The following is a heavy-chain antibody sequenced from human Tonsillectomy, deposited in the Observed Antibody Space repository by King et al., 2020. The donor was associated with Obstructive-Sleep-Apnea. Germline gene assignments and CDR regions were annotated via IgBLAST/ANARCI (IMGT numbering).Heavy chain of an antibody. J-gene: IGHJ4*02. CDR1: RFTFSNYA. D-gene: IGHD6-13*01. CDR2: ISYNGSKK. Sequence: VQLVESGGGVVQPGRSLRLSCSASRFTFSNYAIHRVRQAPGRGLEWVSVISYNGSKKYYADAVKGRFTISRDNSKNTVYLQMNSLRTEDTAVYYCVAADNFDYWGQGTLVTVSS. CDR3: VAADNFDY. V-gene: IGHV3-30*04.